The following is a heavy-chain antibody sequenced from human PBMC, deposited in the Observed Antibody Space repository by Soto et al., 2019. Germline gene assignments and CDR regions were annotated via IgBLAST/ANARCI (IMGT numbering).Heavy chain of an antibody. Sequence: VGSLRLSCAASGFTFSSYEMNWVRQAPGKGLEWVSYISSSGSTIYYADSVKGRFTISRDNAKNSLYLQMNSLRAEDTAVYYCATYYDYVWGSYRSGKNDAFDIWGQGTMVTVSS. D-gene: IGHD3-16*02. J-gene: IGHJ3*02. V-gene: IGHV3-48*03. CDR1: GFTFSSYE. CDR3: ATYYDYVWGSYRSGKNDAFDI. CDR2: ISSSGSTI.